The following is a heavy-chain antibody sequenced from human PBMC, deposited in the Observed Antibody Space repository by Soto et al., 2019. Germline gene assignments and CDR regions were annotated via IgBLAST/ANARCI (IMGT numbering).Heavy chain of an antibody. CDR2: INHGGST. D-gene: IGHD5-12*01. J-gene: IGHJ3*02. CDR1: GGSFSGYY. CDR3: ARGNDIVATIGAFDI. V-gene: IGHV4-34*01. Sequence: SETLSLTCAVYGGSFSGYYWSWIRQPPGKGLEWIGEINHGGSTNYNPSLKSRVTISVDTSKNQFSLKLSSVTAADTAVYYCARGNDIVATIGAFDIWGQGTMVTVSS.